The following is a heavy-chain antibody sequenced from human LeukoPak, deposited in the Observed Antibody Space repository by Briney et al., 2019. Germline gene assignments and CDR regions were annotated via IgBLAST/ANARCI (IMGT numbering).Heavy chain of an antibody. CDR2: ISYSGDI. D-gene: IGHD5-24*01. V-gene: IGHV4-59*01. CDR3: ARERHGHPFDS. Sequence: PSETLSLTCTVSGGSISSDYWTWIRHLPGKGLEWIGYISYSGDINYNPSLKSRLTISRDTSKNQFSLMLSSVTAADTAVYYCARERHGHPFDSWGQGTLVTVSS. CDR1: GGSISSDY. J-gene: IGHJ4*02.